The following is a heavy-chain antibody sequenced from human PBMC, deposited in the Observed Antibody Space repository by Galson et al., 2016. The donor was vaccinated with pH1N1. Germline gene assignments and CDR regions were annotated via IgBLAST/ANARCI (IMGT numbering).Heavy chain of an antibody. CDR3: ARDSKGGIPFHY. CDR2: INPNSDVT. CDR1: GYTFTDYY. Sequence: SVKVSCKASGYTFTDYYIHWVRQAPGKGLEWMGWINPNSDVTKYVQKFQDRVTMTRDTSINTAYMELSGLTSDDTAVYYCARDSKGGIPFHYWGQGTLVTLSS. V-gene: IGHV1-2*02. D-gene: IGHD1-26*01. J-gene: IGHJ4*02.